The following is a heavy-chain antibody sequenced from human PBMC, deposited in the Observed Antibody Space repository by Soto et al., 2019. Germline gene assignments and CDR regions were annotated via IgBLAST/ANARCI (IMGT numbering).Heavy chain of an antibody. CDR2: INAGNGNT. CDR1: GYTFTSYA. D-gene: IGHD6-13*01. V-gene: IGHV1-3*01. CDR3: AREGWLIADDAFDI. J-gene: IGHJ3*02. Sequence: ASVKVSCKASGYTFTSYAMHWVRQAPGQRLEWMGWINAGNGNTKYSQKFQGRVTITRDTSASTAYMELSSLRSEDTAVYYCAREGWLIADDAFDIWGQGTMVTVSS.